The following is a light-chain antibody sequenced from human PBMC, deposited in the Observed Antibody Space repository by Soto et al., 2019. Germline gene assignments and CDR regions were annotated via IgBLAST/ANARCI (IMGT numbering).Light chain of an antibody. CDR1: SSDIGAYNY. Sequence: QSALTQPASVSGSPGQSITISCTGSSSDIGAYNYVSWYQQYPGKAPKLMIYGVTNRPSGVSNRFSGSKTGNTASLTISGLQAADEADYYCFSHRSGDSHVFGTGTKVTVL. V-gene: IGLV2-14*01. CDR3: FSHRSGDSHV. J-gene: IGLJ1*01. CDR2: GVT.